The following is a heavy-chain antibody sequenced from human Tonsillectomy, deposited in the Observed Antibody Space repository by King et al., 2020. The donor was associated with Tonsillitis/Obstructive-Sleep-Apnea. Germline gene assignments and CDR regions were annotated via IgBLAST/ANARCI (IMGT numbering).Heavy chain of an antibody. D-gene: IGHD6-13*01. CDR1: GFTVSSNY. J-gene: IGHJ6*03. CDR3: ARAYSSSWTSHYYYYYMDV. Sequence: VQLVESGGGLIKPGGSLRLSCAASGFTVSSNYMSWVRQAPGKGLEWVSVIYSGGSTYYADSVKGRFTISRDNSKNTLYLQMNSLRAEDTAVYHCARAYSSSWTSHYYYYYMDVGGKGTTVTVSS. CDR2: IYSGGST. V-gene: IGHV3-53*01.